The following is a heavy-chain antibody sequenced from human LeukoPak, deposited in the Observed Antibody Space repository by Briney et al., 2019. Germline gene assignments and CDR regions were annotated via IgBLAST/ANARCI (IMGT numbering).Heavy chain of an antibody. CDR3: AKDFCSGGSCYSLNY. CDR1: GFTVSSNY. D-gene: IGHD2-15*01. J-gene: IGHJ4*02. CDR2: IYSGGNT. Sequence: GGSLRLSCAASGFTVSSNYMSWVRQAPGKGLEWVSVIYSGGNTYYADSVKGRFTISRDNSKNTLYLQMNSLRAEDTAVYYCAKDFCSGGSCYSLNYWGQGTLVTVSS. V-gene: IGHV3-66*01.